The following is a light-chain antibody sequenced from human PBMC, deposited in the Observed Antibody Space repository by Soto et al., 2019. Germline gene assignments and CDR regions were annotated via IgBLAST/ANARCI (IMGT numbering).Light chain of an antibody. Sequence: EIVMTQSQATLSVSPGERATLSCRASQSVSDNLAWYQQKPGQAPRLLIYGASTRATGIPARFSGSGSGTEFTLTISSLQSEDFAVYYCQQSNNWPYTFGQGTKLDIK. CDR2: GAS. J-gene: IGKJ2*01. CDR1: QSVSDN. V-gene: IGKV3-15*01. CDR3: QQSNNWPYT.